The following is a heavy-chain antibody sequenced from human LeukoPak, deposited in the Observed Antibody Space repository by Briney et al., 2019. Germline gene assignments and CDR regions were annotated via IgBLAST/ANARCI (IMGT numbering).Heavy chain of an antibody. Sequence: SETLSLTCTVSGGSIRSSTDYWGWIRQPPGKELEWIGSIYYSGSTYYNPSLKSRVTISVDTSKNQFSVKLSSVTAADTAVYYCARGSTGIGFGYWGQGTLVTVSS. V-gene: IGHV4-39*07. J-gene: IGHJ4*02. CDR3: ARGSTGIGFGY. D-gene: IGHD3-16*01. CDR1: GGSIRSSTDY. CDR2: IYYSGST.